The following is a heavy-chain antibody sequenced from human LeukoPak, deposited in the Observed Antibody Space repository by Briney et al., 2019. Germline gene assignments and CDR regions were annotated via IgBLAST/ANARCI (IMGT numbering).Heavy chain of an antibody. D-gene: IGHD3/OR15-3a*01. Sequence: SETLSLTCTVSGDSISNYLWNWIRQPPGKGLEWIGYTYYNGNTNSNPSLRSRVSMSVDTSKNQFSLKLTSMTAADTAIYYCARRIVGTGWGRENWLDSWGRGTLVTVSS. V-gene: IGHV4-59*08. CDR3: ARRIVGTGWGRENWLDS. J-gene: IGHJ5*01. CDR1: GDSISNYL. CDR2: TYYNGNT.